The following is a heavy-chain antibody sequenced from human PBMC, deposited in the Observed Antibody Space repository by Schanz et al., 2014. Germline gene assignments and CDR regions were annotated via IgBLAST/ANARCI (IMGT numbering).Heavy chain of an antibody. Sequence: EVQLVESGGGLVQPGGSLRLSCAASGFIFSNHALSWVRQAPGKGLEWVSGIGGSGDSTHYADSVKGRFTISRDNYKNTLYLQMNSLSAEDTAIYYCAKDLAAVGVFDYWGQGSLVTVSS. CDR1: GFIFSNHA. D-gene: IGHD6-13*01. V-gene: IGHV3-23*04. CDR3: AKDLAAVGVFDY. J-gene: IGHJ4*02. CDR2: IGGSGDST.